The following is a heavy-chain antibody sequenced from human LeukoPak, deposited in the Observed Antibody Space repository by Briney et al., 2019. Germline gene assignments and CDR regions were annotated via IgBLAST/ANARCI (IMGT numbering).Heavy chain of an antibody. CDR2: ISSTSGTI. CDR3: ARALYGGYGHFDY. V-gene: IGHV3-48*04. CDR1: GFTFRSHS. J-gene: IGHJ4*02. Sequence: GGSLRLSCAASGFTFRSHSMSWVRQGPGKGLECVSYISSTSGTIYYADSVKGRFTISRDNAKNSLFLQMNSLRAEDTAVYYCARALYGGYGHFDYWGQGTLVTVPS. D-gene: IGHD5-12*01.